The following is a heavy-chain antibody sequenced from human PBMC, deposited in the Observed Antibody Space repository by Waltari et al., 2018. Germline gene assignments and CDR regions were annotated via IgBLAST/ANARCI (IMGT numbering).Heavy chain of an antibody. J-gene: IGHJ3*02. D-gene: IGHD3-3*01. CDR2: IYYSGST. CDR1: GGSISSHY. CDR3: AREGGYYDVWSGYYTLAFDI. V-gene: IGHV4-59*11. Sequence: QVQLQESGPGLVKPSETLSLTCTVSGGSISSHYWSWIRQPPGQGLEWFGYIYYSGSTNHNPSLNSRGTRSVDTSKNQFSLKLSSVTAADTAVYYCAREGGYYDVWSGYYTLAFDIWGQGTMVTVSS.